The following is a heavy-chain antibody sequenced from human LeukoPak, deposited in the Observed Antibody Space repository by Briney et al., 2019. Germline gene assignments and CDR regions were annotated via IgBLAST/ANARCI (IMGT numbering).Heavy chain of an antibody. CDR2: INWNGGNT. CDR3: ARVRGGLYYDMDV. V-gene: IGHV3-20*01. J-gene: IGHJ6*02. Sequence: GGSLRLSCAASGFSLDDYGMSWVRQAPGKGLEWVSAINWNGGNTGYADSVKGRFTISRDNAKNSLYLHLNSLRAEDTALYHCARVRGGLYYDMDVWGQGTTVTVSS. D-gene: IGHD3-10*01. CDR1: GFSLDDYG.